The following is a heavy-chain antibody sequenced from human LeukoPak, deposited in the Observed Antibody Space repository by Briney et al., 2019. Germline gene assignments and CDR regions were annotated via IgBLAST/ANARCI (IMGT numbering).Heavy chain of an antibody. J-gene: IGHJ5*02. CDR3: ARGMYYDILTGPPGNWFDP. D-gene: IGHD3-9*01. CDR2: IYYSGST. V-gene: IGHV4-59*01. Sequence: SETLSLTCTVSGGSISSYYWSWIRQPPGKGLEWIGYIYYSGSTNYNPSLKSRVTISVDTSKNQFSLKLSSVTAADTAVYYCARGMYYDILTGPPGNWFDPWGQGTLVTVSS. CDR1: GGSISSYY.